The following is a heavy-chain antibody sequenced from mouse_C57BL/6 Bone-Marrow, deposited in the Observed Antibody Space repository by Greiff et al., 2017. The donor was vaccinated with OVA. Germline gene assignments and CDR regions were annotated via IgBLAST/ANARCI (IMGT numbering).Heavy chain of an antibody. J-gene: IGHJ2*01. V-gene: IGHV1-76*01. D-gene: IGHD2-2*01. CDR3: ARWLRRRGYYFDY. CDR2: IYPGSGNT. Sequence: QVQLKESGAELVRPGASVKLSCKASGYTFTDYYINWVKQRPGQGLEWIARIYPGSGNTYYNEKFKGKATLTAEKSSSTAYMQLSSLTSEDSAVYFCARWLRRRGYYFDYWGQGTTLTVSS. CDR1: GYTFTDYY.